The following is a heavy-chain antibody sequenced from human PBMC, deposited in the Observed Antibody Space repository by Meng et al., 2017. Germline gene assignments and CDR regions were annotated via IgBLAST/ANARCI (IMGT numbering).Heavy chain of an antibody. CDR2: INPNSGGT. J-gene: IGHJ6*02. CDR1: GFTVSSNY. V-gene: IGHV1-2*06. Sequence: GESLKISCAASGFTVSSNYMSWVRQAPGKGLEWMGRINPNSGGTNYAQKFQGRVTMTRDTSISTAYMELSRLRSDDTAVYYCAVSAQLEQPYYYYYYGMDVWGQGTTVTVSS. D-gene: IGHD1/OR15-1a*01. CDR3: AVSAQLEQPYYYYYYGMDV.